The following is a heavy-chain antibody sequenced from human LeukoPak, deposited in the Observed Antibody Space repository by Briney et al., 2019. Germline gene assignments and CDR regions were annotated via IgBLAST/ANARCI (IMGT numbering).Heavy chain of an antibody. CDR1: GGSFSGYY. V-gene: IGHV4-34*01. D-gene: IGHD1-7*01. Sequence: SETLSLTCAAYGGSFSGYYWSWIRQPPGKGLEWIGEINHSGSTNYNPSLKSRVTISVDTSKNPFSLKLSSVTAADTAVYSCARDLSRAGTTGTASKGSYYFVYWGQGALVTVSS. CDR3: ARDLSRAGTTGTASKGSYYFVY. J-gene: IGHJ4*02. CDR2: INHSGST.